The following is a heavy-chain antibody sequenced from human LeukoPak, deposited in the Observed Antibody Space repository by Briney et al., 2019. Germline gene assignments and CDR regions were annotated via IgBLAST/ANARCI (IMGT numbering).Heavy chain of an antibody. CDR3: ARINSSDDAFDT. CDR2: INAGNGNT. V-gene: IGHV1-3*01. CDR1: GYTFTSYA. D-gene: IGHD3-22*01. Sequence: ASVKVSCKASGYTFTSYAMHWVRQAPGQRLEWMGWINAGNGNTKYSQKFQGRVTITRDTSASTAYMELSSLRSEDTAVYYCARINSSDDAFDTWGQGTMVTVSS. J-gene: IGHJ3*02.